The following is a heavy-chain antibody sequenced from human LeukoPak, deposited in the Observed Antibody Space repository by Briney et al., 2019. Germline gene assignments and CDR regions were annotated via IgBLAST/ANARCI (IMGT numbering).Heavy chain of an antibody. J-gene: IGHJ4*02. CDR3: ARARTPDY. V-gene: IGHV3-48*03. CDR2: FMCSGHTI. Sequence: GGALRLSCAASGLTFSSYEMNWLRQAPGKGLEWVSYFMCSGHTIYSADSVKGRFPISRDNAKNPLFLQMNSLRAEDTAVYYCARARTPDYWGQGTLVTVSS. CDR1: GLTFSSYE. D-gene: IGHD2-15*01.